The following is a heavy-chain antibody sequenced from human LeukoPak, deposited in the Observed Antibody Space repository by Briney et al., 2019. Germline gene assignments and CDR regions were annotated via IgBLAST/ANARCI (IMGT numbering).Heavy chain of an antibody. D-gene: IGHD3-3*01. Sequence: GASVKVSCKASGYTFTSYDINWVRQATGQGLERMGWMNPNSGNTGYAQKFQGRVTITRNTSISTAYMELSSLRSEDTAVYYCARAGSITIFGVVIMAAFDIWGQGTMVTVSS. J-gene: IGHJ3*02. CDR1: GYTFTSYD. CDR2: MNPNSGNT. CDR3: ARAGSITIFGVVIMAAFDI. V-gene: IGHV1-8*03.